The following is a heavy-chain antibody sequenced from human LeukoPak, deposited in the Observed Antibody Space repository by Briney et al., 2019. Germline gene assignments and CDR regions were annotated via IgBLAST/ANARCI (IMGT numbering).Heavy chain of an antibody. CDR3: AKVIFRGLFQGRYFDY. J-gene: IGHJ4*02. D-gene: IGHD2-21*01. V-gene: IGHV3-23*01. CDR2: ISAGGGST. CDR1: GFTFSTYA. Sequence: GGSLRLSCIASGFTFSTYAMGWVRQAPGKGLEWVSTISAGGGSTYNADSVKGRFTISRDNSKNTLYLQMNSLRAEDTAIYYCAKVIFRGLFQGRYFDYWGQGTLVTVSS.